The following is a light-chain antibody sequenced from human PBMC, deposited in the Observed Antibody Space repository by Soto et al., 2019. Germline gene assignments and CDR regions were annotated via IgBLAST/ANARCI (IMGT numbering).Light chain of an antibody. V-gene: IGKV4-1*01. CDR1: QSLLYKSNNKNY. J-gene: IGKJ4*01. CDR2: WAS. CDR3: HQFYSAPQA. Sequence: DIVMTQSPDSLAVSLGEKATINCKSSQSLLYKSNNKNYLAWYQQKPGQSPRLLISWASARESGVPDRFSGSGSGTDSTLTISNLQAEDVAVYYCHQFYSAPQAFGGGTKVEIQ.